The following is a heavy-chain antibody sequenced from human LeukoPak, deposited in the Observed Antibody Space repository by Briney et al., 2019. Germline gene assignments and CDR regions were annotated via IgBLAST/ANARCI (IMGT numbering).Heavy chain of an antibody. D-gene: IGHD2-15*01. Sequence: GESLKISCKGSGYTFNTYWIGWVRQMPGKGLEWMGIINPSDSDTTYSPSFQGQVTISADRSISTAYLQWSSLKASDTAMYYCARRVVNNRNWYFNLWGRGTLVTVSS. CDR2: INPSDSDT. CDR3: ARRVVNNRNWYFNL. CDR1: GYTFNTYW. J-gene: IGHJ2*01. V-gene: IGHV5-51*01.